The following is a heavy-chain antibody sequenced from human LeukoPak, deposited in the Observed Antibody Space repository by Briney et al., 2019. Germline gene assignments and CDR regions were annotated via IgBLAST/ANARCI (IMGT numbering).Heavy chain of an antibody. CDR1: GYTFIIYG. V-gene: IGHV1-18*01. CDR3: ARVNPEEQLGQEWFDP. J-gene: IGHJ5*02. CDR2: ISGYNGNT. D-gene: IGHD6-13*01. Sequence: ASVTVSFTASGYTFIIYGISWVRQAPGQGLEWMGWISGYNGNTNYAQNLQGRVTMTKDTSTTTAYMELRSLRSDDTAIYYCARVNPEEQLGQEWFDPWGQGTLVTVSS.